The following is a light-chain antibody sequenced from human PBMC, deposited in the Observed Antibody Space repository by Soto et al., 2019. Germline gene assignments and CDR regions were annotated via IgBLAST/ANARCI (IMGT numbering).Light chain of an antibody. J-gene: IGKJ4*01. CDR1: QSVRNNY. V-gene: IGKV3-20*01. CDR3: QQYGSPADT. CDR2: DAS. Sequence: EIVLTQPPGTLSLSPGERATLSCRASQSVRNNYLAWYQQRPGQAPRVLIYDASNRASGIPDRFTGSGSGTDFTLTIRSLEPEDLAVYYCQQYGSPADTFDGGPKV.